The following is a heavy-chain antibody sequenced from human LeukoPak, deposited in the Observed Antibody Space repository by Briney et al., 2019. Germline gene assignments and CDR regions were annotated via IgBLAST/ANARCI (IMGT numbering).Heavy chain of an antibody. CDR1: GFTFSSYA. J-gene: IGHJ6*03. V-gene: IGHV3-30*04. Sequence: GGSLRLSCAASGFTFSSYAMHWVRQAPGKGLEWVAVISYDGSNKYYADSVKGRFTISRDNSKNTLYLQMNSLRAEDTTVYYCARDRPDYYYMDVWGKGTTVTISS. CDR2: ISYDGSNK. CDR3: ARDRPDYYYMDV.